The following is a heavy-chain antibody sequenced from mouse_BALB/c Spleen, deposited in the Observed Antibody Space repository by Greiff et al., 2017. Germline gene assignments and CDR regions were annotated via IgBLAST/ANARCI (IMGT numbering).Heavy chain of an antibody. Sequence: EVQLQQSGPELVKPGASVKISCKASGYSFTGYYMHWVKQSHVKSLEWIGRINPYNGATSYNQNFKDKASLTVDKSSSTAYMELHSLTSEDSAVYYCSYGNYFYAMDYWGQGTSVTVSS. CDR3: SYGNYFYAMDY. CDR1: GYSFTGYY. J-gene: IGHJ4*01. D-gene: IGHD2-1*01. V-gene: IGHV1-31*01. CDR2: INPYNGAT.